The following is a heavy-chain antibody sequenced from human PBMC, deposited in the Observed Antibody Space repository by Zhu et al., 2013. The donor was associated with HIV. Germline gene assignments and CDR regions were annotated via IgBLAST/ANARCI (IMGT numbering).Heavy chain of an antibody. Sequence: QVQLVQFGAAVKKPGASVKVSCKPSGYTFTDFYIHWVRQAPGQGLEWMGWVNPNSGGTNYVQKFQGRVTMTRDTSISTAYMELSRLRSDDTAVYYCARESHFIGYCSSTTCPNWFDPWGQGTLVTVSS. CDR1: GYTFTDFY. V-gene: IGHV1-2*02. D-gene: IGHD2-2*01. J-gene: IGHJ5*02. CDR3: ARESHFIGYCSSTTCPNWFDP. CDR2: VNPNSGGT.